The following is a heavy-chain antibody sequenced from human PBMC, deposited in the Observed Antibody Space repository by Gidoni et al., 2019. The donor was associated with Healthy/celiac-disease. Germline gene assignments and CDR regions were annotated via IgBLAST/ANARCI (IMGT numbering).Heavy chain of an antibody. CDR2: IRYDGSNK. Sequence: QVQLVESGGGVVQPGGSLSLSCAASGFTFSSFGMHWVRQAPGKGLEWVAFIRYDGSNKYYADSVKGRFTISRDNSKNTLYLQMNSLRAEDTAVYYCAKDAADYYGSGSYPHYWGQGTLVTVSS. D-gene: IGHD3-10*01. CDR1: GFTFSSFG. J-gene: IGHJ4*02. CDR3: AKDAADYYGSGSYPHY. V-gene: IGHV3-30*02.